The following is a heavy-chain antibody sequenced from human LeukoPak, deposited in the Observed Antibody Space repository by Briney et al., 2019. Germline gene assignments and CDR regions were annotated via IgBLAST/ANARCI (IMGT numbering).Heavy chain of an antibody. CDR3: ARGGISAVDGVVIKYYYYYYGMDV. V-gene: IGHV4-34*01. CDR2: INHSGST. Sequence: SETLSLTCAVYGGSFSGYYWSWIRQPPGKGLEWIGEINHSGSTNYNPSLKSRVTISVDTSKNQFSLKLSSVTAADTAVYYCARGGISAVDGVVIKYYYYYYGMDVWGQGTTVTVSS. D-gene: IGHD3-3*01. J-gene: IGHJ6*02. CDR1: GGSFSGYY.